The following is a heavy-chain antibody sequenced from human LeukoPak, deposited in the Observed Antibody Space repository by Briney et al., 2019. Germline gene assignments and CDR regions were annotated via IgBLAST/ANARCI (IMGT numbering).Heavy chain of an antibody. CDR3: AKDRAGRTGWYYFDS. J-gene: IGHJ4*02. CDR2: ISGSGGST. D-gene: IGHD6-19*01. V-gene: IGHV3-23*01. CDR1: GFTFSSYA. Sequence: PGGSLRFTCAASGFTFSSYAMSWLRQAPGKGLEWVSAISGSGGSTYYADSVKGRFTISRDNSKNTLYLQMNSLRAEDTAGYFCAKDRAGRTGWYYFDSWGQGTLVTVSA.